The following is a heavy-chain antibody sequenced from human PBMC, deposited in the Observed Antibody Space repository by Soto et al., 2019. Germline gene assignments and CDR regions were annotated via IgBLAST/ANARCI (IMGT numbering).Heavy chain of an antibody. J-gene: IGHJ4*02. D-gene: IGHD1-26*01. CDR2: MEPSTGRT. CDR3: ARGVSAGVDY. V-gene: IGHV1-8*01. Sequence: QVQVVQSRAEVREPGASVKVSCKASGYSFTSLDINWVRQTAGQGLEWMGWMEPSTGRTGYAQKFQGRVTMTRDTSINTAYMELTTLTSDDTAFYYCARGVSAGVDYWGQGTLVIVSS. CDR1: GYSFTSLD.